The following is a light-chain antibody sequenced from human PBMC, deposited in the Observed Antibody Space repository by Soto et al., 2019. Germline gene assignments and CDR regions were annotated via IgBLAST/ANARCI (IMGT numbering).Light chain of an antibody. Sequence: EIVLTQSPATLSLSPGERATLSCRASQSVSSYLAWYQQKPGQAPRLLIYDASNRATGIPARFGGSGSGTDFTLTINSLEPDDFAVYYCQHRSNWPLTFGGGTKVEI. CDR3: QHRSNWPLT. V-gene: IGKV3-11*01. CDR1: QSVSSY. CDR2: DAS. J-gene: IGKJ4*01.